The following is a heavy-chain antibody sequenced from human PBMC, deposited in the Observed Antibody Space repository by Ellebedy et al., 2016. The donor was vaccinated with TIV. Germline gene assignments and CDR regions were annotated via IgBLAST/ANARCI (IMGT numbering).Heavy chain of an antibody. V-gene: IGHV3-11*01. Sequence: PGGSLRLSCAASGFTFSDYYMSWIRQTPGKGLEWISYISSSSSSIYYADSVKGRFTVSRDNAKNALYLQMNSLRADDTGVYYCVRVGQFDYWGQGTLATVSS. CDR2: ISSSSSSI. CDR3: VRVGQFDY. CDR1: GFTFSDYY. D-gene: IGHD3-10*01. J-gene: IGHJ4*02.